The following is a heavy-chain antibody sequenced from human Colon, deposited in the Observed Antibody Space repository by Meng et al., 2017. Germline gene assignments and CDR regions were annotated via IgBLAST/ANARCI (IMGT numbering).Heavy chain of an antibody. CDR3: ARAALEMATLSAFDI. J-gene: IGHJ3*02. CDR1: GFTVSSNY. D-gene: IGHD5-24*01. CDR2: IYSGGST. V-gene: IGHV3-66*02. Sequence: GGPLRLSCAASGFTVSSNYMSWVRQAPGKGLEWVSVIYSGGSTYYADSVKGRFIISRDNSKNTLYLQMNSLRAEDTAVYYCARAALEMATLSAFDIWGQGTMVTVSS.